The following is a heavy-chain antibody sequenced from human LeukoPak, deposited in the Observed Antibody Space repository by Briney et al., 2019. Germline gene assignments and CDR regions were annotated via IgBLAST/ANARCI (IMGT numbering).Heavy chain of an antibody. CDR3: ARGALHVDY. CDR1: GFTFSSYA. Sequence: GGSLRLSCAASGFTFSSYAMSWVRQAPGKGLEWVSAISGSGGSTYYADSVKGRFTISRDNAKNSLFLQMNTLTAEDTAVYYCARGALHVDYWGQGTPVTVSS. V-gene: IGHV3-23*01. CDR2: ISGSGGST. D-gene: IGHD4/OR15-4a*01. J-gene: IGHJ4*02.